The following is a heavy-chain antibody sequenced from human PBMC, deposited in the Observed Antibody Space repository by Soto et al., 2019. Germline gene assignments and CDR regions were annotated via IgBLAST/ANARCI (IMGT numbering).Heavy chain of an antibody. Sequence: QVQLQESGPGLVTPSGTLSLACTISGDAISNHHWWRWVRQPPGKGLEWIGEIHDDGSTNYNPSLKSGVPMSVDKTKTQLSLKLSSITAADTALYYCARNWAYCLDSWGQGTLVTVSS. V-gene: IGHV4-4*02. J-gene: IGHJ5*01. CDR1: GDAISNHHW. D-gene: IGHD2-15*01. CDR3: ARNWAYCLDS. CDR2: IHDDGST.